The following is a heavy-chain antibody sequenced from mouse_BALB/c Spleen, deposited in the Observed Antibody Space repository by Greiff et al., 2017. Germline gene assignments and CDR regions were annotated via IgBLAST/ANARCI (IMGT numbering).Heavy chain of an antibody. Sequence: QVQLQQSGAELVKPGASVKLSCKASGYTFTSYYMYWVKQRPGQGLEWIGEINPSNGGTNFNEKFKSKATLTVDKSSSTAYMQLSSLTSEDSAVYYCTSAYYRYDGYAMDYWGQGTSVTVSS. J-gene: IGHJ4*01. CDR3: TSAYYRYDGYAMDY. CDR1: GYTFTSYY. D-gene: IGHD2-14*01. CDR2: INPSNGGT. V-gene: IGHV1S81*02.